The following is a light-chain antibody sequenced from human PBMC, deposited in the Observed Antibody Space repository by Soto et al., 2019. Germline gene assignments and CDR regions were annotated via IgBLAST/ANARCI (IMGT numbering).Light chain of an antibody. CDR2: EGG. CDR3: CSYAGFSSFA. J-gene: IGLJ1*01. V-gene: IGLV2-23*03. Sequence: QSALAHPASVSGSAGQSITISCTGTSSDVGGYNFVSWYRQSPGEVPKLIIYEGGKRPSGVSSRFSGSKSGNTASLTISGLQAEDEADYYCCSYAGFSSFAFGTGTKVTVL. CDR1: SSDVGGYNF.